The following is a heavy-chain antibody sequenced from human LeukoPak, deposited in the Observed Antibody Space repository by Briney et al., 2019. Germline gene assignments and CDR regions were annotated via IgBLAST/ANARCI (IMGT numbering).Heavy chain of an antibody. V-gene: IGHV3-30-3*01. D-gene: IGHD6-13*01. CDR3: ARDGGQLKTFGY. CDR1: GFTFSSYA. Sequence: QPGRSLRLSCAASGFTFSSYAMHWVRQAPGKGLEWVAVISYDGSNKYYADSVKGRFTISRDNSKNTLYLQMNSLRAEDTAVYYCARDGGQLKTFGYWGQGTLVTVSS. CDR2: ISYDGSNK. J-gene: IGHJ4*02.